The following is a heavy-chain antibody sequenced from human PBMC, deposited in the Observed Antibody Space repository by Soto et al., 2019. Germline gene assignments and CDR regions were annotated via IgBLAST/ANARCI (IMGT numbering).Heavy chain of an antibody. CDR2: ISGSGGST. CDR3: AKAPRIMVRGVRTEYNWFDP. D-gene: IGHD3-10*01. V-gene: IGHV3-23*01. J-gene: IGHJ5*02. CDR1: GFTFSSYA. Sequence: GGSLRLSCAASGFTFSSYAMSWVRQAPGKGLEWVSAISGSGGSTYYADSVKGRFTISRDNSKNTLYLQMNSLRAEDTAVYYCAKAPRIMVRGVRTEYNWFDPWGQGTLVTVSS.